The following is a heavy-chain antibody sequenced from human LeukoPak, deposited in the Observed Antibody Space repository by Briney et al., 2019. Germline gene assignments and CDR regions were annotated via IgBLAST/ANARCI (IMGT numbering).Heavy chain of an antibody. Sequence: PGGSLRLSCAASGFTFSSYAMTWVRQAPGKGLEWVSGISGSGGSTHYADSVKGRFTISRDNSKNTLYPQMNSLRAEDTAVYYCAKDTYTHSGTYYLYYFDYWGQGTLVTVSS. V-gene: IGHV3-23*01. CDR3: AKDTYTHSGTYYLYYFDY. CDR2: ISGSGGST. CDR1: GFTFSSYA. J-gene: IGHJ4*02. D-gene: IGHD1-26*01.